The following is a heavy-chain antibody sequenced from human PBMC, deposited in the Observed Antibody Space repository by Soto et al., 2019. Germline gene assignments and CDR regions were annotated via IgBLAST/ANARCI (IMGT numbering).Heavy chain of an antibody. CDR2: IYPGDSDT. Sequence: PGESLKISCKASGYRFTSYWIAWVRQMPGKGLEWMGIIYPGDSDTRYSPSFQGQVTISADKSLNTAYLQWGSLKASDTAIYYCARLVTPVVIIEYWGQGALVTVS. D-gene: IGHD2-21*01. CDR3: ARLVTPVVIIEY. J-gene: IGHJ4*02. V-gene: IGHV5-51*01. CDR1: GYRFTSYW.